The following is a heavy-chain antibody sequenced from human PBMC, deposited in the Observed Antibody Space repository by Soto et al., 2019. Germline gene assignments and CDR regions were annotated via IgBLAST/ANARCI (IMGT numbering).Heavy chain of an antibody. CDR2: IYYSGST. CDR3: ARERPDGSRLDP. D-gene: IGHD6-13*01. CDR1: GGSISSGDYY. V-gene: IGHV4-30-4*01. Sequence: SETLSLTCTVSGGSISSGDYYWSWIRQPPGKGLEWIGYIYYSGSTYYNPSLKSRVTISVDTSKNQFSLKLSSVTAADTAVYYCARERPDGSRLDPWGQETLVTSPQ. J-gene: IGHJ5*02.